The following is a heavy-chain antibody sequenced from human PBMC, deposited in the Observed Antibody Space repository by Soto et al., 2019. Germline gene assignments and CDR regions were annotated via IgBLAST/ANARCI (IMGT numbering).Heavy chain of an antibody. J-gene: IGHJ4*02. V-gene: IGHV4-59*08. CDR3: ARQPGYYDILTGYSTYYFDY. D-gene: IGHD3-9*01. CDR2: IYYRGNT. CDR1: GGSISSYY. Sequence: SETLSLTCTVSGGSISSYYWNWIRQPPGKGLDWIGYIYYRGNTNYNPSLKSRVTISVDTSKNQFSLKLSSVTAADTAVYYCARQPGYYDILTGYSTYYFDYWGQGTTVTVSS.